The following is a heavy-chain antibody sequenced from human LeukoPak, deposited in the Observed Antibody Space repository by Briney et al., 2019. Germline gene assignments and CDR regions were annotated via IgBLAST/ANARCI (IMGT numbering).Heavy chain of an antibody. Sequence: TGGSLRLSCAASGFTFTNSWMHWVRQAPGKGLEWVSAISGSGGSTYYADSVKGRFTISRDNSKNTLYLQMNSLRAEDTAVYYCANPTGTPFDYWGQGTLVTVSS. CDR2: ISGSGGST. CDR3: ANPTGTPFDY. J-gene: IGHJ4*02. V-gene: IGHV3-23*01. D-gene: IGHD1-1*01. CDR1: GFTFTNSW.